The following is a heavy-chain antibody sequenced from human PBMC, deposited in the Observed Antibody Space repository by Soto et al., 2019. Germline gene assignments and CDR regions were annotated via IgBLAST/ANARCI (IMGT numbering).Heavy chain of an antibody. V-gene: IGHV5-51*01. J-gene: IGHJ5*02. CDR2: IYPGDSDT. D-gene: IGHD1-1*01. CDR3: ARRRLENKLNWFDP. CDR1: GYSFTSYW. Sequence: GESLKISCKGSGYSFTSYWIGWVRQMPGKGLEWMGIIYPGDSDTRYSPSFQGQVTISADESISTAYLQWSSLKASDTAMCYCARRRLENKLNWFDPWGQGTLVTVSS.